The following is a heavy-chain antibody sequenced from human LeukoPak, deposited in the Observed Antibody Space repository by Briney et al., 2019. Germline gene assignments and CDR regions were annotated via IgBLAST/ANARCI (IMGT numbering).Heavy chain of an antibody. CDR3: ARDGPIAAAGIKPPNWFDP. CDR1: GYSLTGHY. J-gene: IGHJ5*02. Sequence: GASVKVSCKASGYSLTGHYIHWVRQAPGQGPEWMGWLNPSNGGTHYAQKFQGRVTMTRDTSISTAYMELSRLRSDDTAVYYCARDGPIAAAGIKPPNWFDPWGQGTLVTVSS. CDR2: LNPSNGGT. D-gene: IGHD6-13*01. V-gene: IGHV1-2*02.